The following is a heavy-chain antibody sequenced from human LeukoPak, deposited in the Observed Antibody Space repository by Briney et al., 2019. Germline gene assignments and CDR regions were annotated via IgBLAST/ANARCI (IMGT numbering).Heavy chain of an antibody. CDR1: GGSISSGSYY. D-gene: IGHD3-22*01. Sequence: PSQTLSLTCTVSGGSISSGSYYWSWIRQPAGKGLEWIGRIYTSGSTNYNPSLKSRVTISVDTSKNQFSLKLSSVTAADTAVYYCRGFRTYYYDSSGYSDYWGQGTLVTVSS. CDR2: IYTSGST. CDR3: RGFRTYYYDSSGYSDY. J-gene: IGHJ4*02. V-gene: IGHV4-61*02.